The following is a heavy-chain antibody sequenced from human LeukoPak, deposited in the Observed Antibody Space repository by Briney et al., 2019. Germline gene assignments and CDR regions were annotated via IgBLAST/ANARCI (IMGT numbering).Heavy chain of an antibody. J-gene: IGHJ4*02. CDR1: GFTFSSYG. V-gene: IGHV3-30*02. CDR2: IRYDGSNK. D-gene: IGHD5-12*01. Sequence: GGSLRLSCAASGFTFSSYGMHWVRQAPGKGLEWVAFIRYDGSNKYYADSVKGRFTISRDNSKKPLHLQMDSLRAEDTAVYSCANSYDDNVIYWGQGTLVTVS. CDR3: ANSYDDNVIY.